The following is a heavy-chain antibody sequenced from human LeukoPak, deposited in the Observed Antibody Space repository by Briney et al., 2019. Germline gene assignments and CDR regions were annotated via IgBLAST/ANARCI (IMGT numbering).Heavy chain of an antibody. CDR3: ARGYCSGGSCYRYEDY. CDR1: GFTFSDYN. CDR2: VSYSSTYI. D-gene: IGHD2-15*01. J-gene: IGHJ4*02. Sequence: PGGSLRLSCAASGFTFSDYNMNWVRQAPGKGLEWVSSVSYSSTYIDYADSVKGRFTISRDNAKNSLYLEMNSLRAEDTAVYYCARGYCSGGSCYRYEDYWGQGTPVTVSS. V-gene: IGHV3-21*01.